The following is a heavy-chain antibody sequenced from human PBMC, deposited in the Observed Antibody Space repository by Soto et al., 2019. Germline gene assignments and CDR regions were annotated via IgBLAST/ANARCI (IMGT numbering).Heavy chain of an antibody. D-gene: IGHD3-3*01. J-gene: IGHJ3*02. CDR3: ARDSRMYYDFWSGPTFYVAFDI. V-gene: IGHV1-18*01. CDR2: ISAYNGNT. Sequence: ASVKVSCKASGYTFTSYGISWVRQAPGKGLEWMGWISAYNGNTNYAQKKQGRVTMNTDTSTSTAYMELRSLRSDDTAVYYCARDSRMYYDFWSGPTFYVAFDIWGQGTMVTVSS. CDR1: GYTFTSYG.